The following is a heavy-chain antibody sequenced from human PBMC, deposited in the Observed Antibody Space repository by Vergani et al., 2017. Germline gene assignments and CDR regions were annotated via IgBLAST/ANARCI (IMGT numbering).Heavy chain of an antibody. CDR3: ARHKEQLVPGNYYYYYYMDV. J-gene: IGHJ6*03. V-gene: IGHV4-39*01. D-gene: IGHD6-13*01. CDR1: GGSIRSTFYY. Sequence: QLQLQESDPGLVKPSETLSLTCTVSGGSIRSTFYYWCWIRQPPGKGLEWVGTIYYSGSTYYNPSLNSRFSIYVGTSKNQFSLKLNSVTAADTAVYYCARHKEQLVPGNYYYYYYMDVWGKGTTVTVSS. CDR2: IYYSGST.